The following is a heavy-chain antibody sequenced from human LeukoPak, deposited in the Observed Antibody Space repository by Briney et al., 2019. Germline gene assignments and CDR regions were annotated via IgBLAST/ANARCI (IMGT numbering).Heavy chain of an antibody. CDR1: GFTFSSYS. CDR3: ASAQDSGYKHFDY. D-gene: IGHD5-12*01. J-gene: IGHJ4*02. CDR2: ISRSRSYT. Sequence: GGSLRLSCAASGFTFSSYSMNWVRQAPGKGLEWVSYISRSRSYTNYADSVKGRFTISRDNAKSLLYLQMNSLRAEDTAVYYCASAQDSGYKHFDYWGQGTLVTVSS. V-gene: IGHV3-21*05.